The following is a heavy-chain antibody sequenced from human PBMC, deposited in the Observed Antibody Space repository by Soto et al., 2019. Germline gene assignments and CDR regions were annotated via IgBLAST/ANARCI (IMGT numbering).Heavy chain of an antibody. CDR2: INWNSGIT. V-gene: IGHV3-9*01. D-gene: IGHD3-22*01. Sequence: EVQLVESGGGLVQPGKSLKLSCVAIGFTFEDRAMHWIRQVPGKGLEWVAGINWNSGITGYADSVKGRFTISRDNANNSLHLEMNSLKSEDTALYYCTKGRGALTVVSNWFDPWGQGTPVTVSS. CDR3: TKGRGALTVVSNWFDP. CDR1: GFTFEDRA. J-gene: IGHJ5*02.